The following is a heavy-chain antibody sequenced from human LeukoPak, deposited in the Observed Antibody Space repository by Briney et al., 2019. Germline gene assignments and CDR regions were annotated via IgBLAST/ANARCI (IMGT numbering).Heavy chain of an antibody. Sequence: SETLSLTCAVYGGSFSGYYWSWIRHPPGKGLEWIGEINHSGSTNYNPSLKSRVTISVDTSKNQFSLKLSSVTAADTAVYYCARGYGGDDRTSNWFDRWGQGTLVTVAS. CDR1: GGSFSGYY. J-gene: IGHJ5*02. D-gene: IGHD2-21*02. CDR2: INHSGST. CDR3: ARGYGGDDRTSNWFDR. V-gene: IGHV4-34*01.